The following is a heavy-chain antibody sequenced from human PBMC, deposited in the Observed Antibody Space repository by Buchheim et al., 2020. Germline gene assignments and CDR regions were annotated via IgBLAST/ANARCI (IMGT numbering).Heavy chain of an antibody. V-gene: IGHV4-31*03. CDR1: GDSISSGDYC. D-gene: IGHD6-13*01. J-gene: IGHJ4*02. CDR2: LYYSGNT. Sequence: QVQLQESGPGLVKPSQTLSLTCTVSGDSISSGDYCCTWVRQHPGKGLEWIGYLYYSGNTYYNPSLKSRVTIQVDTSKNQFSLKLSSVTAADTAVYYCARRSTSGNFDYWGQGTL. CDR3: ARRSTSGNFDY.